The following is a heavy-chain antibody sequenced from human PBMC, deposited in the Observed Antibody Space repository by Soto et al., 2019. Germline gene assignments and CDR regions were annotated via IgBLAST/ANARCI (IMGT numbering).Heavy chain of an antibody. CDR2: ISDDGSNK. CDR1: GFTFSNYA. CDR3: AKEGIQLWSAFDY. J-gene: IGHJ4*02. Sequence: QVQLVESGGGVVQPGRSLRLSCAASGFTFSNYAMHWVRQAPGKGLEWVAVISDDGSNKYYADSVKGRFTISRDNSKNTLYLQMNSLRAEDTAVYYCAKEGIQLWSAFDYWGQGTLVTVSS. D-gene: IGHD5-18*01. V-gene: IGHV3-30*04.